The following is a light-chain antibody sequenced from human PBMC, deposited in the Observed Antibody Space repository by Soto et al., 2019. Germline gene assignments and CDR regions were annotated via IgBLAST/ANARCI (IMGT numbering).Light chain of an antibody. CDR1: QIISNH. CDR3: LKDYNYPIT. V-gene: IGKV1-6*01. J-gene: IGKJ5*01. CDR2: AAS. Sequence: IQMTHSPSSLSASVEDRVIITCRASQIISNHLNWYQQKPGKATKLLIFAASSLQSGVPSRFSGSRSGPDFTLTISSLQPEDFATYYCLKDYNYPITFGQGTRLEIK.